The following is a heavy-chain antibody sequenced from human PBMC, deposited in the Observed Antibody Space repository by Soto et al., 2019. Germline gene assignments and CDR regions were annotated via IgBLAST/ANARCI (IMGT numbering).Heavy chain of an antibody. CDR3: ARVIPTVPRRRVDYGMDV. V-gene: IGHV1-69*06. J-gene: IGHJ6*02. D-gene: IGHD4-4*01. CDR1: GGTFSSYA. CDR2: IIPIFGTA. Sequence: SVKVSCKASGGTFSSYAISWVRQAPGQGLEWMGGIIPIFGTANYAQKFQGRVTITADKSTSTAYMELSSLRSEDTAVYYCARVIPTVPRRRVDYGMDVWGQGTTVTVSS.